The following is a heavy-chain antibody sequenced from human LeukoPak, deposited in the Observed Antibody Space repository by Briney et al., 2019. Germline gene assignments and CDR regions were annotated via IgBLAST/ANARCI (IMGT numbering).Heavy chain of an antibody. J-gene: IGHJ5*02. CDR2: MFPGDPDI. D-gene: IGHD6-6*01. V-gene: IGHV5-51*01. Sequence: GESLKISCKGSGYRFTSYWIGWVRPMPGKGLELMGIMFPGDPDIRYSPSFQGQVTISADTSISTAYLHWSRLKASDTAIYYCARHHAFSDSSHNWFDPWGQGTLVTVSS. CDR3: ARHHAFSDSSHNWFDP. CDR1: GYRFTSYW.